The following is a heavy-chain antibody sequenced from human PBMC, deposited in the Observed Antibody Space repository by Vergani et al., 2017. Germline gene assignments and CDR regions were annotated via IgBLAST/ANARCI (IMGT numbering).Heavy chain of an antibody. Sequence: EVQLVQSGAEVKKPGESLKISCKGSGYSFTTYWIGWVRQMPGKGLEWMGIIYPGDSDTRYSPSFQGQVTISADKSISTAYLQWSSLKASDTAMYYCARGTKWELLGWYFDLWGRGTLVTVSS. J-gene: IGHJ2*01. D-gene: IGHD1-26*01. CDR2: IYPGDSDT. CDR3: ARGTKWELLGWYFDL. CDR1: GYSFTTYW. V-gene: IGHV5-51*01.